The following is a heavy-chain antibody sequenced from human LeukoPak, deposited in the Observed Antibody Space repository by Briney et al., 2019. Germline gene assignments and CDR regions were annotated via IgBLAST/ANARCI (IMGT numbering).Heavy chain of an antibody. V-gene: IGHV1-18*01. J-gene: IGHJ1*01. Sequence: ASVKVSCKPSGYTFTSYGISWVLQAPGQGLECMGWISAYNCNTNYAQKLQGRVTITTYTSTSTAYLELRSMRSDDTAVYYCARASSDYGDYVGHFQHWGQGTLVTVSS. D-gene: IGHD4-17*01. CDR1: GYTFTSYG. CDR2: ISAYNCNT. CDR3: ARASSDYGDYVGHFQH.